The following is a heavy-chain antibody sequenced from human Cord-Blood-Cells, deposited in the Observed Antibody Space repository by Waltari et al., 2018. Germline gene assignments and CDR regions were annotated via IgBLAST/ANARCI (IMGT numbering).Heavy chain of an antibody. D-gene: IGHD6-6*01. CDR2: IYTSGST. J-gene: IGHJ3*02. CDR1: GGYISSYY. CDR3: ASYPLLTHSSSWAFDI. Sequence: QVQLQESGPGLVKPSETLSLTCTVSGGYISSYYWSWIRQPAGKGLEWIGRIYTSGSTNYNPSLKSRVTMSVDTSKNQFSLKLSSVTAADTAVYYCASYPLLTHSSSWAFDIWGQGTMVTVSS. V-gene: IGHV4-4*07.